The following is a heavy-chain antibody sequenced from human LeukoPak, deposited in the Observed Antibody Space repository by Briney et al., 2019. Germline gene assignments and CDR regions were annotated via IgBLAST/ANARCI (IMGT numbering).Heavy chain of an antibody. J-gene: IGHJ4*02. D-gene: IGHD3-10*01. CDR2: IYYRSKLHS. CDR1: GDSVSSNSAA. V-gene: IGHV6-1*01. Sequence: SQTLSLTCAISGDSVSSNSAAWNWIRQSPSRGLEWLGRIYYRSKLHSYYAPAVKSPITINPDTSKNQFSLRLKSVTPEDTAVYYCARMVGPVSDYWGQGTLVTVSS. CDR3: ARMVGPVSDY.